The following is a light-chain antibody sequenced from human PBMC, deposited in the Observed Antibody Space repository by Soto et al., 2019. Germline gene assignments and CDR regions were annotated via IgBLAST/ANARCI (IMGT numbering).Light chain of an antibody. CDR1: SSDVGGYNY. V-gene: IGLV2-14*01. CDR2: DVS. CDR3: CSYTTSNTRQIV. Sequence: QSVLTXPPSASGSPGQSVTISCTGTSSDVGGYNYVSWYQQHPGKAPKLMIYDVSNRPSGVSNRFSGSKSGNTASLTISGLQAEDEADYYCCSYTTSNTRQIVFGTGTKVTVL. J-gene: IGLJ1*01.